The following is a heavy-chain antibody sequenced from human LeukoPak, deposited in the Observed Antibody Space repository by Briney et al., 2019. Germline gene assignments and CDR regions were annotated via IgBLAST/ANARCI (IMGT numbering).Heavy chain of an antibody. CDR1: GGSFSGYY. V-gene: IGHV4-34*01. CDR2: INHSGST. J-gene: IGHJ6*02. CDR3: ARATQLSYCSSTSCYQAYYGMDV. Sequence: SETLSLTCAVYGGSFSGYYRSWIRQPPGKGLEWIGEINHSGSTNYNPSLKSRVTISVDTSKNQFSLKLSSVTAADTAVYYCARATQLSYCSSTSCYQAYYGMDVWGQGTTVTVSS. D-gene: IGHD2-2*01.